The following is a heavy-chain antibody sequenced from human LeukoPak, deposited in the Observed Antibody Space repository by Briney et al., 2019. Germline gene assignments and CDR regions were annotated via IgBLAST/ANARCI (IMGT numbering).Heavy chain of an antibody. CDR2: IYYGGTN. D-gene: IGHD7-27*01. Sequence: PSETLSLTCTVSGGSISSWTYYWGWIRQPPGKGLEWIGTIYYGGTNYYNPSLKSRVTISVDTSKNQFSLNLNSVTAADTAVYYCAKDRKLTGDCLDLWGRGTLVTVSS. V-gene: IGHV4-39*02. CDR3: AKDRKLTGDCLDL. CDR1: GGSISSWTYY. J-gene: IGHJ2*01.